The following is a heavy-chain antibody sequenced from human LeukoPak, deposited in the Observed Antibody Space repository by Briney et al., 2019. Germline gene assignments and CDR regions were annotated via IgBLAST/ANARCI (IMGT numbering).Heavy chain of an antibody. Sequence: ASVKVSCKASGYTFTSYDINWVRLATGQGLEWMGWMNPNSGNTGYAQKFQGRVTMTRNTSISTAYMELSSLRSEDTAVYYCARVFSSSWYFGTYYGMDVWGQGTTVTVSS. V-gene: IGHV1-8*01. CDR1: GYTFTSYD. D-gene: IGHD6-13*01. J-gene: IGHJ6*02. CDR2: MNPNSGNT. CDR3: ARVFSSSWYFGTYYGMDV.